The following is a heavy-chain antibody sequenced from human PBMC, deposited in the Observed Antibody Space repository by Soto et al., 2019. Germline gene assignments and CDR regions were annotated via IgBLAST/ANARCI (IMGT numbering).Heavy chain of an antibody. CDR3: ARDCGGDCYSGKYYYYGMDV. Sequence: QVQLQESGPGLVKPSETLSLTCTVSGGSISSYYWSWIRQPPGKGLEWIGYIYYSGSTNYNPSLKSRFTISVDTSKNQFSLKLSSVTAADTAVYYCARDCGGDCYSGKYYYYGMDVWGQGTTVTVSS. CDR2: IYYSGST. V-gene: IGHV4-59*01. J-gene: IGHJ6*02. CDR1: GGSISSYY. D-gene: IGHD2-21*02.